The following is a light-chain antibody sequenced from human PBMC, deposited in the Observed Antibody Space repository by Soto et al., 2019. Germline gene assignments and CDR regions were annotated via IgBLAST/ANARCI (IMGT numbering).Light chain of an antibody. CDR3: MQGLRPHFT. V-gene: IGKV2-28*01. CDR1: QSLLFSNGYTY. Sequence: VMTQSPLSLPVTPGEPASISCRSSQSLLFSNGYTYLDWYLQKPGQSPQLLSSLGSNRSPGVTARCSGSGSGTDFTMTISRVEAADVGVYYCMQGLRPHFTFGPGTKVDIK. CDR2: LGS. J-gene: IGKJ3*01.